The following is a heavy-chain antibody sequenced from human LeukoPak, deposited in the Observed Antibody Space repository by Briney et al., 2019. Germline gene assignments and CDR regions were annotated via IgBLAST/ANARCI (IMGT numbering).Heavy chain of an antibody. V-gene: IGHV4-39*01. J-gene: IGHJ4*02. CDR3: ARGTDCYDSRLDY. Sequence: PSETLSLTCNVSGGSMSNIYYWGWIRQPPGKGLEWIGNISYSGITYSNPSLRSRVTIAIDTSKNQFSLKLSSVTAADTAVYYCARGTDCYDSRLDYWGQGTLLTVSS. D-gene: IGHD3-22*01. CDR1: GGSMSNIYY. CDR2: ISYSGIT.